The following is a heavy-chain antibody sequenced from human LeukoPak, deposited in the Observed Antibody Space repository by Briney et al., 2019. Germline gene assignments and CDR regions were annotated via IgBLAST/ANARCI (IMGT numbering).Heavy chain of an antibody. J-gene: IGHJ5*02. CDR1: GYSISSGYY. CDR3: ARQTIAVAYWFDP. V-gene: IGHV4-38-2*01. Sequence: SETLSLTCAVSGYSISSGYYWGWIRQPPGKGLEWIGSIYHSGGTYYNPSLKSRVTISVDTSKNQFSLKLSSVTAADTAVYYCARQTIAVAYWFDPWGQGTLVTVSS. D-gene: IGHD6-19*01. CDR2: IYHSGGT.